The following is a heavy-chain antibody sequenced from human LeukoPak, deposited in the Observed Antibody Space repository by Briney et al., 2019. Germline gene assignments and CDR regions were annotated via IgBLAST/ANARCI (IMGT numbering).Heavy chain of an antibody. CDR1: GFIFSDYY. CDR2: ISGSRSTT. V-gene: IGHV3-11*04. J-gene: IGHJ3*01. Sequence: GGPLRLSCEASGFIFSDYYMGWIRQAPGKGLEWVSYISGSRSTTYYADSVKGRFTISRDNAKNSLYLQMDSLRAEDTALYYCARVYYNSLGYAFDVWGQGTMVSVTS. CDR3: ARVYYNSLGYAFDV. D-gene: IGHD3-22*01.